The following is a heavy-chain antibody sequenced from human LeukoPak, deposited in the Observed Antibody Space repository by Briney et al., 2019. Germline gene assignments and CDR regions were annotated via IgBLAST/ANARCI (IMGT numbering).Heavy chain of an antibody. CDR1: GFTFSSYG. CDR3: ARDRHGDYGFDY. J-gene: IGHJ4*02. D-gene: IGHD4-17*01. CDR2: IWYDGSNK. Sequence: GRSLRLSCAASGFTFSSYGMHWVRQAPGKGLEWVAVIWYDGSNKYYADSVKGRFTISRDNSKNTLYLQMNSLRAEDTAVYYCARDRHGDYGFDYWGQGTLVTVSS. V-gene: IGHV3-33*01.